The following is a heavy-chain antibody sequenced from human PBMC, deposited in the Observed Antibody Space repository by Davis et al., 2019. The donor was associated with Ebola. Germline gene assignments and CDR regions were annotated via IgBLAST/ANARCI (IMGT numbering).Heavy chain of an antibody. J-gene: IGHJ4*02. D-gene: IGHD4-17*01. CDR2: ISSSGSTI. Sequence: GESLKISCAASGFTFSDYYMSWLRQAQGKGLEWVSYISSSGSTIYYADSVKGRFTISRDNAKNSLYLQMNSLKAEDTAVYYCARGPWGPVTTFNYWGQGTLVTVSS. V-gene: IGHV3-11*04. CDR1: GFTFSDYY. CDR3: ARGPWGPVTTFNY.